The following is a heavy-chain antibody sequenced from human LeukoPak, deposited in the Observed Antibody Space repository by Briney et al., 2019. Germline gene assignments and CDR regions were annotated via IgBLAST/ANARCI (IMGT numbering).Heavy chain of an antibody. J-gene: IGHJ3*02. CDR2: IIPIFGTA. Sequence: SVKVSCKASGGTFSSYAISWVRQAPGQGLEWMGGIIPIFGTANYAQKFQGRVTITADKSTSTAYMKLSSLRSEDTAVYYCARDNVGYDFWSGYWDDAFDIWGQGTMVTVSS. D-gene: IGHD3-3*01. CDR3: ARDNVGYDFWSGYWDDAFDI. CDR1: GGTFSSYA. V-gene: IGHV1-69*06.